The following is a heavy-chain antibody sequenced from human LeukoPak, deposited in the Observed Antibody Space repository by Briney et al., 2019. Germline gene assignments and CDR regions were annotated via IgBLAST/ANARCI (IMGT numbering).Heavy chain of an antibody. Sequence: SETLSLTCTVSGGSISSSSYYWGWIRQPPGKGLEWIGSIYYSGSTYYNPSLKSRVTISVDTSKNQFSLKLSSVTAADTAVYYCARHFGAARGYYYDSSGYYDYWGQGTLVTVSS. V-gene: IGHV4-39*01. CDR1: GGSISSSSYY. D-gene: IGHD3-22*01. CDR3: ARHFGAARGYYYDSSGYYDY. J-gene: IGHJ4*02. CDR2: IYYSGST.